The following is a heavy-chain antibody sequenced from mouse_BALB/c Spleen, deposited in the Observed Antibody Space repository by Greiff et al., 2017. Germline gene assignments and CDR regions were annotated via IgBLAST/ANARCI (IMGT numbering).Heavy chain of an antibody. CDR1: GFTFSSYY. CDR3: ARSLYGNYAEYYAMDY. Sequence: EVKLVESGGGLVKLGGSLKLSCAASGFTFSSYYMSWVRQTPEKRLELVAAINSNGGSTYYPDTVKGRFTISRDNAKNTLYLQMTSLRSEDTAMYYCARSLYGNYAEYYAMDYWGQGTSVTVSS. CDR2: INSNGGST. J-gene: IGHJ4*01. D-gene: IGHD2-1*01. V-gene: IGHV5-6-2*01.